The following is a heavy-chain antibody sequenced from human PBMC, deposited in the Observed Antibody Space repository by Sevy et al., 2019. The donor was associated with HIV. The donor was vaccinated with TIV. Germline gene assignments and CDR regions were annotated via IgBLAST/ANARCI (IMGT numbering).Heavy chain of an antibody. D-gene: IGHD6-13*01. V-gene: IGHV4-59*01. J-gene: IGHJ4*02. Sequence: SETLSLTCTVSGGSMSSCYWSWIRQPPGKGLEWIGYIYYIGSTNYNPSLKSRVTISVDTSKNQFSLKLSSVTAADTAVYYCARVRQQLVGSLDYWGQGTLVTVSS. CDR2: IYYIGST. CDR1: GGSMSSCY. CDR3: ARVRQQLVGSLDY.